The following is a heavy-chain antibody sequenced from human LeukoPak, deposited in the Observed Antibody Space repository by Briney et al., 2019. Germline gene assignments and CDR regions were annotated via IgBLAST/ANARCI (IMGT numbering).Heavy chain of an antibody. V-gene: IGHV4-59*01. J-gene: IGHJ5*02. CDR3: ARSQWNPGKTTQTT. CDR2: IYYSGST. D-gene: IGHD1-1*01. Sequence: SETLSLTCTVSGGSLSSYYWSWIRQPPGKGLEWIGYIYYSGSTNYNPSLKSRVTISVDTSKNQFSLKLSSVTAADTAVYYCARSQWNPGKTTQTTWGQGTLVTVSS. CDR1: GGSLSSYY.